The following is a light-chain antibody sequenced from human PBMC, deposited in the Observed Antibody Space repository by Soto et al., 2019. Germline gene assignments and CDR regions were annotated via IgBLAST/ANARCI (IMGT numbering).Light chain of an antibody. CDR3: QQLETYPLT. Sequence: AIQVTQSPSSLSASVGDTVTITCRASQGISSAFACYQQKPGKVTRLLIYDVFNLQSGVPSRFSGSGSGTDFTLTISRLQPEDFATYYCQQLETYPLTFGQGTRLEVK. CDR1: QGISSA. J-gene: IGKJ5*01. CDR2: DVF. V-gene: IGKV1-13*01.